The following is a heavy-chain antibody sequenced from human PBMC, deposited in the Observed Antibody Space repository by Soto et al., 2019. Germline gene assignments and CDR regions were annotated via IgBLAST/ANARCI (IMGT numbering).Heavy chain of an antibody. D-gene: IGHD2-15*01. CDR3: AKEGNGGSSLDS. Sequence: TGGSLRLCCEASGFKFDDYMMHWVRQVPGKGLEWISLISWDGGSIDYADSIKGRFTVSRDNSKMSLYLHMDSLTSDDTASYFCAKEGNGGSSLDSWGQGTLVTVSS. V-gene: IGHV3-43*01. CDR2: ISWDGGSI. J-gene: IGHJ5*01. CDR1: GFKFDDYM.